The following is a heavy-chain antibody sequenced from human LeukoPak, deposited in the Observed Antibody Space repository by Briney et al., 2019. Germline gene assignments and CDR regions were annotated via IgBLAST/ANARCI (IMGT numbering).Heavy chain of an antibody. CDR1: GYTLTGLS. J-gene: IGHJ4*02. D-gene: IGHD2-2*01. CDR2: FDPEDGET. CDR3: AAIPVWVVVPAAQFDY. Sequence: ASVKVSCKVSGYTLTGLSMHWVRQAPGKGLEWMGGFDPEDGETIYAQKFQGRVTMAEDTSTDTAYTELSSLRSEDTAVYYCAAIPVWVVVPAAQFDYWGQGTLVTVSS. V-gene: IGHV1-24*01.